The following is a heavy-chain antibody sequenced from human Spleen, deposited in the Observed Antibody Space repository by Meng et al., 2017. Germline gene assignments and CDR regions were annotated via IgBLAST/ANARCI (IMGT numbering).Heavy chain of an antibody. D-gene: IGHD6-25*01. V-gene: IGHV1-2*06. CDR2: INPKSGDT. Sequence: QVQLWNSGAEEKKPGASVKCSCKPSGYHFPDYYIPWVRRAPGQGLEWMGRINPKSGDTHYAQKFQARVTMTGDTSISTAYMELSGLRSDDTAMYYCARDEDISAAGKLFGDYWGQGTLVTVSS. CDR3: ARDEDISAAGKLFGDY. J-gene: IGHJ4*02. CDR1: GYHFPDYY.